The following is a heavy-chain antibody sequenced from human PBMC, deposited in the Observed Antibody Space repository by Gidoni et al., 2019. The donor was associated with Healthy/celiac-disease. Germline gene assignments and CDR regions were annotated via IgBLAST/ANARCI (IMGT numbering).Heavy chain of an antibody. CDR3: AKGGPYYYGSGTLVYYYGMDV. V-gene: IGHV3-23*01. J-gene: IGHJ6*02. CDR2: ISGSGGST. D-gene: IGHD3-10*01. Sequence: EVQLLESGGGLVQPGGSLRLSCAASGFTFSSYAMSWVRQAPGKGLEWVSAISGSGGSTYYADSVKGRFTISRDNSKNTLYLQMNSLRAEDTAVYYCAKGGPYYYGSGTLVYYYGMDVWGQGTTVTVSS. CDR1: GFTFSSYA.